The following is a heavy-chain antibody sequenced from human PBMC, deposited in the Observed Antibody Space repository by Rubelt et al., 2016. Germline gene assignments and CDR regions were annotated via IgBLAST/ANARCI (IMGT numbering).Heavy chain of an antibody. CDR2: FDPEDGET. CDR3: ATRSLWFGEIDRYFDY. Sequence: QVQLVQSGAEVKKPGASVKVSCKVSGYTLTELSMHWVRQAPGKGLEWMGGFDPEDGETIYAQKFQGRVTMTEDTSTDKAYMELSSLRSEDTAVYYCATRSLWFGEIDRYFDYWGQGTLVTVSS. CDR1: GYTLTELS. D-gene: IGHD3-10*01. J-gene: IGHJ4*02. V-gene: IGHV1-24*01.